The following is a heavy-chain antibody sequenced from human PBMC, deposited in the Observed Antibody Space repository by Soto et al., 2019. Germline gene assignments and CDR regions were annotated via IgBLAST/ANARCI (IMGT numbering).Heavy chain of an antibody. Sequence: AETLSLTCAVYGGSFSGYYWSWIRQPPGKGLEWIGEINHSGSTNYNPSLKSRVTISVDTSKNQFSLKLSSVTAADTAVYYCARKQVHYYGMDVWGQGTTVTVSS. CDR2: INHSGST. J-gene: IGHJ6*02. V-gene: IGHV4-34*01. CDR1: GGSFSGYY. D-gene: IGHD3-10*01. CDR3: ARKQVHYYGMDV.